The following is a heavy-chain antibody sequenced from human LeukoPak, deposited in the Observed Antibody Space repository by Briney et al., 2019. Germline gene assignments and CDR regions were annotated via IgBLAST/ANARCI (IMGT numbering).Heavy chain of an antibody. D-gene: IGHD4-23*01. Sequence: GGSLRLSCAASGFTFSSYGMSWVRQAPGKGLEWVSAISGSGGSTYYADSVKGRFTISRDNSKNTLYLQMNSLRAEDTAVYYCARDGSGNYNAFDIWGQGTMVTVSS. J-gene: IGHJ3*02. CDR2: ISGSGGST. CDR3: ARDGSGNYNAFDI. V-gene: IGHV3-23*01. CDR1: GFTFSSYG.